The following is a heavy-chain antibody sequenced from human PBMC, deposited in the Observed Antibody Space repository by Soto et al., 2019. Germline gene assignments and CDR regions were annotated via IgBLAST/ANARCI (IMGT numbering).Heavy chain of an antibody. Sequence: QVQLVQSGAEVKKPGSSVKVSCKASGGTFSSYAISWVRQAPGQGLEWMGGIIPIFGTANYAQKFQGRVTITADETTITAYMELGSLRSEDTAVCYCARSVPATAIDYWGQGTLVTVSS. V-gene: IGHV1-69*12. J-gene: IGHJ4*02. CDR1: GGTFSSYA. CDR2: IIPIFGTA. D-gene: IGHD2-2*01. CDR3: ARSVPATAIDY.